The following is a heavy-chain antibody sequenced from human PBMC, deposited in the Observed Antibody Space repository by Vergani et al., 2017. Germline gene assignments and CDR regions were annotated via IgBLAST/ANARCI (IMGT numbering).Heavy chain of an antibody. V-gene: IGHV1-69*12. J-gene: IGHJ6*03. D-gene: IGHD3-3*01. CDR1: GGTFSSYA. CDR2: IIPIFGTA. CDR3: ARSPYDFWSGYPSYYYYMDV. Sequence: QVQLVQSGAEVKKPGSSVKVSCKASGGTFSSYAISWVRQAPGQGLEWMGGIIPIFGTANYAQKFQGRVTITVDESTSTAYMELSSLRSEDTAVYYCARSPYDFWSGYPSYYYYMDVWGKGTTVTVSS.